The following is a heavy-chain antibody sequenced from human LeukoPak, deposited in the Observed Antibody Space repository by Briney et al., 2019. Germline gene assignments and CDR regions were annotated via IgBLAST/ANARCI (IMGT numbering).Heavy chain of an antibody. Sequence: SETLSLTCAVYGGSFSGYYWSWIRQPPGKGLEWIGEINHSGSTNYNPSLKSRVTISVDTSKNQFSLKLSSVTAADTAVYYCARGAPPLITIFGVVIAPFDYWGQGTLVTVSS. J-gene: IGHJ4*02. CDR1: GGSFSGYY. CDR3: ARGAPPLITIFGVVIAPFDY. D-gene: IGHD3-3*01. CDR2: INHSGST. V-gene: IGHV4-34*01.